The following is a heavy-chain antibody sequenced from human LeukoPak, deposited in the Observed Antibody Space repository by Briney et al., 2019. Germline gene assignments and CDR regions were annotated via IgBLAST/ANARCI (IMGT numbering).Heavy chain of an antibody. J-gene: IGHJ4*02. CDR1: GYSISSGYY. CDR2: IYHSGST. D-gene: IGHD5-18*01. CDR3: ARWGGRIQLWIDY. V-gene: IGHV4-38-2*02. Sequence: SETLSLTCTVSGYSISSGYYWGWIRQPPGKGLEWIGSIYHSGSTYYNPSLKSRVTISVDTSKNQFSLKLSSVTAADTAVYYCARWGGRIQLWIDYWGQGTLVTVSS.